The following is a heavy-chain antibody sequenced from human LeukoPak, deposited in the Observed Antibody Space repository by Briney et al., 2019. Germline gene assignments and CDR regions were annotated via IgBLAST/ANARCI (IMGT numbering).Heavy chain of an antibody. CDR1: GFTFSSYA. D-gene: IGHD5-24*01. V-gene: IGHV3-23*01. CDR2: ISGSGGST. CDR3: VCEIGRWLQAT. Sequence: GGSLRLSCAASGFTFSSYAMSWVRQAPGKGLEWVSAISGSGGSTYYADSVKGRFTISRDNSKNTLYRQMNSLRAEDTAVYYCVCEIGRWLQATWGQGTLVTVSS. J-gene: IGHJ5*02.